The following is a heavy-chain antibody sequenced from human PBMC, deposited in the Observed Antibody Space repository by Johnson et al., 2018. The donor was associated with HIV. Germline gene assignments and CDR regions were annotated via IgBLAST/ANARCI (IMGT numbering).Heavy chain of an antibody. CDR2: ITSSGTSS. CDR1: GFTFSDYY. CDR3: ARAINDAFDI. Sequence: QVQLVESGGGLVKPGGSLRLSCAASGFTFSDYYMSWIRQAPGKGLEWVSYITSSGTSSYYADSVKGRLTISRDNAKNALYLQMNSLRAEDTAVYFCARAINDAFDIWGQGTMVTVSP. J-gene: IGHJ3*02. V-gene: IGHV3-11*04.